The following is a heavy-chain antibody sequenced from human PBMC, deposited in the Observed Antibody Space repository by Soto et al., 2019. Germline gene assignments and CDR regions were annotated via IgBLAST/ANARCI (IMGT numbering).Heavy chain of an antibody. V-gene: IGHV3-23*01. CDR3: ARVASDYINSADH. CDR2: IGGSGGNT. J-gene: IGHJ1*01. CDR1: GFIFNAYA. D-gene: IGHD4-4*01. Sequence: EVQLLESGGGLVQPGGSLRLSCAASGFIFNAYAMTWVRQAPGKGLEWVSAIGGSGGNTYYAASVKGRFTICRDNSKDTVNLEMNRLRVDDTAAYFCARVASDYINSADHWGQGILVTVSS.